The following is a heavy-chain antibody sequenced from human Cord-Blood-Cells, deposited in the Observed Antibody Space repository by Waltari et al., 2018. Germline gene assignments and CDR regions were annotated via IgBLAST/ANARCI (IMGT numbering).Heavy chain of an antibody. J-gene: IGHJ4*02. Sequence: EVQLVQSGAEVKKPGESLQISRQGSGYSFTSYWNGWVCQMPGKGLEWMGIIYPGDSDTRYSPSFQGQVTISADKSISTAYLQWSSLKASDTAMYYCARHLSGIAAPGDYWGQGTLVTVSS. CDR2: IYPGDSDT. CDR1: GYSFTSYW. V-gene: IGHV5-51*01. CDR3: ARHLSGIAAPGDY. D-gene: IGHD6-6*01.